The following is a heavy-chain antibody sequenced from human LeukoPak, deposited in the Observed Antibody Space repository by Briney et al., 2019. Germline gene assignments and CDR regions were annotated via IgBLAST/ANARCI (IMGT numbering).Heavy chain of an antibody. CDR1: GYTFTGYY. D-gene: IGHD2-2*01. CDR2: INPNSGGT. CDR3: ARGLLHIVLVPAAIEEGDY. V-gene: IGHV1-2*02. Sequence: ASVKVSCKASGYTFTGYYMHWVRQAPGQGLEWMGWINPNSGGTNYAQKFQGRVTMTRDTSISTAYMELSRLRSDDTAVYYCARGLLHIVLVPAAIEEGDYWGQGTLVTVSS. J-gene: IGHJ4*02.